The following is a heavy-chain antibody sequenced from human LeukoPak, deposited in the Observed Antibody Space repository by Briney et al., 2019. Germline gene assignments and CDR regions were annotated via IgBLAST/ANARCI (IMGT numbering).Heavy chain of an antibody. V-gene: IGHV3-21*01. CDR1: GFTFSSYS. CDR3: ARAPPYCSSTSCYTGWFDP. J-gene: IGHJ5*02. D-gene: IGHD2-2*02. Sequence: RPGGSLRLSCAASGFTFSSYSMNWVRQAPGKGLEWVSSISSSSSYIYYADSVKGRFTISRDNAKNSLYLQMNSLRAEDTAVYYCARAPPYCSSTSCYTGWFDPWGQGTLVTVSS. CDR2: ISSSSSYI.